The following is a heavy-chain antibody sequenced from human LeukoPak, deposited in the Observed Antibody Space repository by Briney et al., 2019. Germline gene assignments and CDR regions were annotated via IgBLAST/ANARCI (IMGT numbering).Heavy chain of an antibody. Sequence: PGGSLRLSCAASGFTVSSNYMSWVRQAPGKGLEWVSVIYSSGSTYYADSVKGRFTISRDNSKNTLSLQMNSLRAEDTAVYYCARGGGGWYFDYWGQGTLVTVSS. V-gene: IGHV3-66*01. J-gene: IGHJ4*02. CDR2: IYSSGST. CDR3: ARGGGGWYFDY. D-gene: IGHD6-19*01. CDR1: GFTVSSNY.